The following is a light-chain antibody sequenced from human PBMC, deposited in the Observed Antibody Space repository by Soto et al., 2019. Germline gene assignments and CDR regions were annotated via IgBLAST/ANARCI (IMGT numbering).Light chain of an antibody. CDR2: GAS. V-gene: IGKV3-20*01. J-gene: IGKJ2*01. Sequence: IVLTQSPDTLSLSPGEGATLYCRASRSVSSSYLAWYQHKAGQAPRLLISGASNRATDIPDRFSGSESGTDFTLTVSRLEPEDFAVYYCQHYGSSPPYTFGQGTKLEIK. CDR1: RSVSSSY. CDR3: QHYGSSPPYT.